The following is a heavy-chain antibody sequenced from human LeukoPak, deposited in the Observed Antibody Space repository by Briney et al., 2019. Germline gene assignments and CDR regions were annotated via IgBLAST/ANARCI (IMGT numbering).Heavy chain of an antibody. CDR1: GGSFSGYY. CDR3: ARTGHQQLVRFWFDP. CDR2: IYYSGST. D-gene: IGHD6-13*01. Sequence: SETLSLTCAVYGGSFSGYYWSWIRQHPGKGLEWIGYIYYSGSTYYNPSLKSRVTISVDTSKNQFSLKLSSVTAADTAVYYCARTGHQQLVRFWFDPRGQGTLVTVSS. V-gene: IGHV4-31*11. J-gene: IGHJ5*02.